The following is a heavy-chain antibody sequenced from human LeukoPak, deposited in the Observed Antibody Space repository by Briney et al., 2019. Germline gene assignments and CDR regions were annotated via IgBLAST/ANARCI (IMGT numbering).Heavy chain of an antibody. CDR2: ISSSGSTI. D-gene: IGHD2-2*01. CDR3: ARETDSTLFDY. V-gene: IGHV3-48*04. CDR1: GFTFSSYS. Sequence: GGSLRLSCAASGFTFSSYSMNWVRQAPGKGLEWVSYISSSGSTIYYADSVKGRFTISRDNAKNSLYLQMNSLRAEDTAVYYCARETDSTLFDYWGQGTLVTVSS. J-gene: IGHJ4*02.